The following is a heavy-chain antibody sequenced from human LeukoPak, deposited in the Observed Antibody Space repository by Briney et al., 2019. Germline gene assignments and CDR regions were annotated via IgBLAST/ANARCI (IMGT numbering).Heavy chain of an antibody. CDR2: ISGSGGST. D-gene: IGHD3-22*01. CDR1: GFTFSSYA. V-gene: IGHV3-23*01. J-gene: IGHJ4*02. Sequence: GGSLRLSCAASGFTFSSYAMSWVRQAPGKGLEWVSAISGSGGSTYYADSVKGRFTISRDNSKNTLYLQMNSLRAEDTAVYYCARGMPYYYDSSGYHLDYWGQGTLVTVSS. CDR3: ARGMPYYYDSSGYHLDY.